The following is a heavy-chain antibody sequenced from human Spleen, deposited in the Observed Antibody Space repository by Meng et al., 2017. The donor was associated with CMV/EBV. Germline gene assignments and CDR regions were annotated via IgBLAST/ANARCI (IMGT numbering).Heavy chain of an antibody. V-gene: IGHV3-7*01. D-gene: IGHD3-10*01. J-gene: IGHJ4*02. CDR1: GFAVSSKY. CDR2: LNQDGSQK. CDR3: ATDTGSH. Sequence: GGSLRLSCAASGFAVSSKYMTWVRQAPGKGLEWVATLNQDGSQKYYVDSVKGRFTVSKDNAKNSLSLQMSSLRVEDTAVYYCATDTGSHWGQGTLVTVSS.